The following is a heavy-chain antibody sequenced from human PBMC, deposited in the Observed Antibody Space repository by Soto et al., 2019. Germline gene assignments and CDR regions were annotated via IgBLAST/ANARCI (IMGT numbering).Heavy chain of an antibody. V-gene: IGHV1-69*01. J-gene: IGHJ4*02. D-gene: IGHD1-26*01. CDR3: ARGLLVGHETVDY. CDR2: IKPAIGSA. CDR1: GDIFTTYA. Sequence: QVQVVQSGAEVKEPGSSVKVSCKASGDIFTTYAINWVRQAPGQGLVWMGGIKPAIGSANYAPTFQGRLTITADDLTATAYMDLTSLTSEDTVVYYCARGLLVGHETVDYWGQGTLVTVSS.